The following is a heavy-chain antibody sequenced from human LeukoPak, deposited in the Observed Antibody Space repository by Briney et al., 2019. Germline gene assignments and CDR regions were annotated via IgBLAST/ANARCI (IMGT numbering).Heavy chain of an antibody. Sequence: SETLSLTCTFSGGSSTSYYWNWIRQPPGKGLEWIGYIHYSGSTNYNPSLKSRATISLDTSKNRVSLKLSSVTAADTAIYYCARRASGSYPDYFDYWGQGILVTVSS. V-gene: IGHV4-59*08. D-gene: IGHD1-26*01. CDR1: GGSSTSYY. CDR2: IHYSGST. J-gene: IGHJ4*02. CDR3: ARRASGSYPDYFDY.